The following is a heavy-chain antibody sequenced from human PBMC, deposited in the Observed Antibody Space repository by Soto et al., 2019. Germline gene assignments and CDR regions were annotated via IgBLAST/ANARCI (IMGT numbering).Heavy chain of an antibody. CDR3: AKDSSGYYKFLY. CDR2: ISGSGGTT. V-gene: IGHV3-23*01. J-gene: IGHJ4*02. CDR1: GFTFSSYA. D-gene: IGHD6-19*01. Sequence: GGSLRLSCAASGFTFSSYAMSWVRQAPGKGLEWVSAISGSGGTTYYADSVKGRFTVSRDNSKNTLYLQMNSLRAEDTAVYYCAKDSSGYYKFLYWGQGTLVTVSS.